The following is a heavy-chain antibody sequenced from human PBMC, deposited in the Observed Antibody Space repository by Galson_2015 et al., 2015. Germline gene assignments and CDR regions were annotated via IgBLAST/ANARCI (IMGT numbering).Heavy chain of an antibody. CDR2: INAGGGDT. CDR3: ARTTDGYDWGTFDY. V-gene: IGHV1-3*01. J-gene: IGHJ4*02. D-gene: IGHD5-12*01. Sequence: SVKVSCKASGYTFSNFAMNWVRQAPGQRLEWMGWINAGGGDTKYSQNFQGRVTITRDTSANTAYMELSSLRSEDTAVYYCARTTDGYDWGTFDYWGQGTLSPSPQ. CDR1: GYTFSNFA.